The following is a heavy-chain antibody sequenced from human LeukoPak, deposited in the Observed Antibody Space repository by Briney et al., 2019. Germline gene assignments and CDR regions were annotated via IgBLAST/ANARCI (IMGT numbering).Heavy chain of an antibody. CDR2: ISYDGSNK. CDR3: ASYDFWSGHRY. D-gene: IGHD3-3*01. Sequence: PGGSLRLSCAASGFTFSSYAMHWVRQAPGKGLEWVAVISYDGSNKYYADSVKGRFTISRDNSKNTLYLQMNSLRAEDTAVYYCASYDFWSGHRYWGQGTLVTVSS. CDR1: GFTFSSYA. V-gene: IGHV3-30-3*01. J-gene: IGHJ4*02.